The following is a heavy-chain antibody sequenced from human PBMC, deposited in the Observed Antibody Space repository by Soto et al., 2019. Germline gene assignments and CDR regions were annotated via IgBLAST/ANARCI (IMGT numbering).Heavy chain of an antibody. CDR1: GFTFSSYA. Sequence: HPGGSLRLSCAASGFTFSSYAMHWVRHAPGKGLEWVAVISYDGSNKYYADSVKGRFTISRDNSKNTLYLQMNSLRAEDTAVYYCASTFIAAAGPTPDAHYYYYYGMDVWGQGTTVTVSS. CDR3: ASTFIAAAGPTPDAHYYYYYGMDV. D-gene: IGHD6-13*01. CDR2: ISYDGSNK. V-gene: IGHV3-30-3*01. J-gene: IGHJ6*02.